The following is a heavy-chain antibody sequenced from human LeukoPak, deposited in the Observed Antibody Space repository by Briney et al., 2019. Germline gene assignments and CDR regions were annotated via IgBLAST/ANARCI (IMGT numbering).Heavy chain of an antibody. J-gene: IGHJ4*02. CDR2: IRYDGSSK. V-gene: IGHV3-30*02. Sequence: GGSLRLSCAASGFTFSSYGMHWVRQAPGKGLEWVAFIRYDGSSKFYADSVKGRFTISRDNSKNTLYLQMHSLRAEDRAVYYCARESESYDSSGSTFDYWGQGTLVTVSP. CDR1: GFTFSSYG. CDR3: ARESESYDSSGSTFDY. D-gene: IGHD3-22*01.